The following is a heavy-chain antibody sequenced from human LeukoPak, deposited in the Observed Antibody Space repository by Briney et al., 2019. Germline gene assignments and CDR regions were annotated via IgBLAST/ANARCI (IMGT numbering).Heavy chain of an antibody. CDR2: ISGTGGST. CDR3: AKERVAYCSGGSCYGSDKLFPADY. J-gene: IGHJ4*02. CDR1: GFTFSSYA. V-gene: IGHV3-23*01. Sequence: GGSLRLSCAASGFTFSSYAMTWVRQAPGKGLEWVSSISGTGGSTFYADSVKGRFTISRDNSKNTLYLQMNSLRAEDTAIYYCAKERVAYCSGGSCYGSDKLFPADYWGQGTLVTVSS. D-gene: IGHD2-15*01.